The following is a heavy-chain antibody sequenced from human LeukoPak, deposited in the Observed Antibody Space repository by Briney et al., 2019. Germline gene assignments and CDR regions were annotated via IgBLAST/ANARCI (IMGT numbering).Heavy chain of an antibody. D-gene: IGHD3-22*01. CDR3: ARVTSSGYYYYYMDV. Sequence: SQTLSLTCTVSGGSISSGSYYWSWIRQPAGKGLEWIVRIYTSGSTNYNPSLKSRVTISVDTSKNQFSLKLSSVTAADTAVYYCARVTSSGYYYYYMDVWGKGTTVTVSS. CDR2: IYTSGST. CDR1: GGSISSGSYY. V-gene: IGHV4-61*02. J-gene: IGHJ6*03.